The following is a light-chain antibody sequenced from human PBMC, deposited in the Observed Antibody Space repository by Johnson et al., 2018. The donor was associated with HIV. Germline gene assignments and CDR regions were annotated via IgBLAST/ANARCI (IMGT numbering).Light chain of an antibody. V-gene: IGLV1-51*01. J-gene: IGLJ1*01. Sequence: QSVLTQPPSVSAAPGQKVTISCSGSNSNIGSNYVSWYQQLPGTAPKLLIYDNNKRPSGIPDRFSGSKSGTSATLGITGLWPEDEADYYCLAWDSSLSAGVFGTGTKVTVL. CDR1: NSNIGSNY. CDR2: DNN. CDR3: LAWDSSLSAGV.